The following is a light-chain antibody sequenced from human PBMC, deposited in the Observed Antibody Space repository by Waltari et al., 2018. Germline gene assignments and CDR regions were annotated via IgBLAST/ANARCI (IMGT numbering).Light chain of an antibody. CDR2: DAS. CDR1: QDISNY. J-gene: IGKJ2*01. V-gene: IGKV1-33*01. Sequence: DIQMTQSPSSLSASVGDRVTITCQASQDISNYLKWYQQKPGKAPKLLIYDASNLETEVPARLSGSGSGTEFTFTISSLQPQDIATYYCQQYHNHPYTFGQGTKLKIK. CDR3: QQYHNHPYT.